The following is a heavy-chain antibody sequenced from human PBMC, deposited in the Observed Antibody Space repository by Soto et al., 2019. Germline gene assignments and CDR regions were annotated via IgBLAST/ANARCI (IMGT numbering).Heavy chain of an antibody. J-gene: IGHJ4*02. CDR1: GFTFSDYY. D-gene: IGHD3-10*01. Sequence: GGSLRLSCAASGFTFSDYYMSWIRQAPGKGLEWVSYISSSSSYTNYADSVKGRFTISRDNAKNSLYLQMNSLRAEDTAVYYCARDYYGSGSYFHWGQGTLVTVSS. CDR2: ISSSSSYT. V-gene: IGHV3-11*06. CDR3: ARDYYGSGSYFH.